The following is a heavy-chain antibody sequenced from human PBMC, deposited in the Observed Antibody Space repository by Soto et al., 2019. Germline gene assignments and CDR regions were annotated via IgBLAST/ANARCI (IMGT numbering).Heavy chain of an antibody. CDR3: ARDILTGYYGVAPGMDV. CDR2: MNPNSGNT. V-gene: IGHV1-8*01. D-gene: IGHD3-9*01. Sequence: ASVKVSCKASGYTFTSYDINWVRQATGQGLEWMGWMNPNSGNTGYAQKFQGRVTMTRNTSISTAYMELSSLRSEDTAVYYCARDILTGYYGVAPGMDVWGQGTTVTVSS. CDR1: GYTFTSYD. J-gene: IGHJ6*02.